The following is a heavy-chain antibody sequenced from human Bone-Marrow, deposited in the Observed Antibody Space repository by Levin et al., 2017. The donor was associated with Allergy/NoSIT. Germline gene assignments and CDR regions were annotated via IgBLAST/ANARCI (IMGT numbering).Heavy chain of an antibody. CDR3: AKGAAVVVVAAWGGQQGVYYYGMDV. D-gene: IGHD2-15*01. Sequence: PGGSLRLSCVASGFTFSNFDMHWVRQAPGKGLEWVAVISHDGSNKSSADSVKGRFTVSRDNSQNTLYLQLDSLRPEDTGVYFCAKGAAVVVVAAWGGQQGVYYYGMDVWGQGTTVTVSS. V-gene: IGHV3-30*18. CDR2: ISHDGSNK. J-gene: IGHJ6*02. CDR1: GFTFSNFD.